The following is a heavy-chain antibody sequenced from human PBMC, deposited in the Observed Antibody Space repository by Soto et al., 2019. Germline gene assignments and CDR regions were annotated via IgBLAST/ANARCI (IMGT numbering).Heavy chain of an antibody. CDR3: ARGGYSGYDWGTGYYYGMDV. CDR1: GYTFTGYD. J-gene: IGHJ6*02. CDR2: MNPNSGNT. V-gene: IGHV1-8*01. Sequence: ASVKVSCKASGYTFTGYDINWVRQATGQGLEWMGWMNPNSGNTGYAQKFQGRVTMTRNTSISTAYMELSSLRSEDTAVYYCARGGYSGYDWGTGYYYGMDVWGQGTTVTVSS. D-gene: IGHD5-12*01.